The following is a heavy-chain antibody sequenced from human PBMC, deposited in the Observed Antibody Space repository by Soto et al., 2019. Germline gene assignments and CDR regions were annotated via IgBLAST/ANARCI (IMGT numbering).Heavy chain of an antibody. Sequence: GGSLRLSCAASGFTFSSYAMSWVRQAPGKGLEWVSAISGSGGSTYYADSVKGRFTISRDNSKSTLYLQVDSLRPEDAAVYYCARDPKTSGGQNWAFNYFDSWGQGTLVTVSS. J-gene: IGHJ4*02. CDR3: ARDPKTSGGQNWAFNYFDS. CDR2: ISGSGGST. CDR1: GFTFSSYA. D-gene: IGHD7-27*01. V-gene: IGHV3-23*01.